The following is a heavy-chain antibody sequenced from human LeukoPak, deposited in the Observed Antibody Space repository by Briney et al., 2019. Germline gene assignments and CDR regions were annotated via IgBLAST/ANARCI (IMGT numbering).Heavy chain of an antibody. CDR1: GYTFTSYD. CDR2: MYPNSGNT. D-gene: IGHD3-10*01. J-gene: IGHJ4*02. CDR3: AREYYYGSGRVYYFDY. Sequence: ASVKVSCKASGYTFTSYDINWVRQATGQGLEWMGWMYPNSGNTGYAQKFQGRVTMTRNTTISTAYMELSSLRSEDTAVYYCAREYYYGSGRVYYFDYWGQGTLVTVSS. V-gene: IGHV1-8*01.